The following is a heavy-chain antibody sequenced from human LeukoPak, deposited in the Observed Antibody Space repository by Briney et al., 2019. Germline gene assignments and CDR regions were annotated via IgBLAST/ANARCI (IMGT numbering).Heavy chain of an antibody. D-gene: IGHD1-26*01. Sequence: KPSETLSLTCTVSGGSISSYYWSWIRQPPGKGLEWIGYIYYSGSTNYNPSLKSRVTISVDTSKNQFSLKLSFVTAADTAVYYCARTGKVGATDYWGQGTLVTVSS. CDR2: IYYSGST. J-gene: IGHJ4*02. V-gene: IGHV4-59*01. CDR3: ARTGKVGATDY. CDR1: GGSISSYY.